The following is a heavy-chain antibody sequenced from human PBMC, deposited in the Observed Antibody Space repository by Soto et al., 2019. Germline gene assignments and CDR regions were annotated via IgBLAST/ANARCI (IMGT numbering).Heavy chain of an antibody. Sequence: PGESLKISCQGSGYSFTSYWITWVRQMPGKGLEWMGRIDPSDSNTNYSPSFQGHVTISADKSISTAYLQWSSLKASDTAIYYCATQGGMDVWGQGTTVTVSS. CDR1: GYSFTSYW. V-gene: IGHV5-10-1*01. CDR2: IDPSDSNT. J-gene: IGHJ6*02. CDR3: ATQGGMDV.